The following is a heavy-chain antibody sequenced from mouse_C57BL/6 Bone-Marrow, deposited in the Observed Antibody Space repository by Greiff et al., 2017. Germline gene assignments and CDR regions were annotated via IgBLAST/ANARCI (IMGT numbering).Heavy chain of an antibody. CDR1: GYTFTSYW. D-gene: IGHD2-4*01. Sequence: VQLQQPGAELVMPGASVQLSCKASGYTFTSYWMHWVKQRPGQGLEWIGELDPSDSYTNYNQKFKGKSTSTVDKSSRTAYMQLSSLTSEDSAVYYCARLSDYAVEVWFAYWGQGTLVTVSA. V-gene: IGHV1-69*01. CDR2: LDPSDSYT. CDR3: ARLSDYAVEVWFAY. J-gene: IGHJ3*01.